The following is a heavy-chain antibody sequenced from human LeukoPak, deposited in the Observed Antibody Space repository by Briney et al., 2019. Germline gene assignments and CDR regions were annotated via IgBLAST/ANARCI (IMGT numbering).Heavy chain of an antibody. CDR2: IWYDGSNK. V-gene: IGHV3-33*01. CDR1: GFTFSSYG. D-gene: IGHD4-11*01. Sequence: PGRSLRLSCAASGFTFSSYGMHWVRQAPGKGLEGVAVIWYDGSNKYYADSVKGRFTISRDNSKNTLYLQMNSLRAEDTAVYYCAGVDYHFDYWGQGTLVTVSS. J-gene: IGHJ4*02. CDR3: AGVDYHFDY.